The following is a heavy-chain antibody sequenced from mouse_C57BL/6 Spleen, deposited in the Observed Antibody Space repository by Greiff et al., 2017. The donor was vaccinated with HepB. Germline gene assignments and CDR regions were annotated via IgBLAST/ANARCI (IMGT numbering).Heavy chain of an antibody. CDR3: ASGDYYGSSFDY. V-gene: IGHV1-55*01. J-gene: IGHJ2*01. CDR1: GYTFTSYW. D-gene: IGHD1-1*01. Sequence: QVQLQQSGAELVKPGASVKMSCKASGYTFTSYWITWVKQRPGQGLEWIGDIYPGSGSTNYNEKFKSKATLTVDTSSSTAYMQLSSLTSEDSAVYYCASGDYYGSSFDYWGQGTTLTVSS. CDR2: IYPGSGST.